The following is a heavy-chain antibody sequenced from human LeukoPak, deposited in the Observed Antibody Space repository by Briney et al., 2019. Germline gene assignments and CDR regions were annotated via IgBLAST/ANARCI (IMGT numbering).Heavy chain of an antibody. CDR3: ARGAKTMVRGVIKAGGPPGDAFDI. D-gene: IGHD3-10*01. Sequence: GGSLRLSCAASGFTFSSYWMSWVRQAPGKGLEWVANIKQDGSEKYYVDSVKGRFTISRDNAKNSLYLQMNSLRAEDTAVYYCARGAKTMVRGVIKAGGPPGDAFDIWGQGTMVTVSS. CDR2: IKQDGSEK. J-gene: IGHJ3*02. V-gene: IGHV3-7*01. CDR1: GFTFSSYW.